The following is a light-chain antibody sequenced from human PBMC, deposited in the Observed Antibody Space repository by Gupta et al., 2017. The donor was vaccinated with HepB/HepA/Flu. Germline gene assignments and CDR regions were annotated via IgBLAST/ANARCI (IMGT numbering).Light chain of an antibody. V-gene: IGKV3-11*01. CDR3: QQRSNWPLYT. CDR2: DAS. CDR1: QSVSSY. Sequence: IVLTQSPATLSLSPGERATLSCRASQSVSSYLAWYQQKPGQAPRLLIDDASNRATGIPARFSGSGSGTDFTLTISSLEPEDFAVYYCQQRSNWPLYTFGQGTKLEIK. J-gene: IGKJ2*01.